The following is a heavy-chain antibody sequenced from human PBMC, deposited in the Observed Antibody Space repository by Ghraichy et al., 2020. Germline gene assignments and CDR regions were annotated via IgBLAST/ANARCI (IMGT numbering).Heavy chain of an antibody. CDR2: IYYSGST. D-gene: IGHD2-15*01. CDR1: GGSVSSGSYY. V-gene: IGHV4-61*01. J-gene: IGHJ6*02. Sequence: SETLSLTCTVSGGSVSSGSYYWSWIRQPPGKGLEWIGYIYYSGSTNYNSSLKSLVTISVDTSKNQFSLKLSSVTAEDTAVYYCARAGYCSGGSCYSEEYYYYGMDVWGQGTTVTVSS. CDR3: ARAGYCSGGSCYSEEYYYYGMDV.